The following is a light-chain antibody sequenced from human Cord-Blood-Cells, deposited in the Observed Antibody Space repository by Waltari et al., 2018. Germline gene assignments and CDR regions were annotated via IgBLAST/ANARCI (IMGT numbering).Light chain of an antibody. CDR1: QSVSSSY. J-gene: IGKJ3*01. CDR3: QQYGGSPQAVFT. CDR2: GAS. V-gene: IGKV3-20*01. Sequence: EIVLTQSPGTLSLSPGERATLSCRASQSVSSSYLAWYQQKPGHAPRLLIYGASSRATGIPDRFSGSGSGTDFTLTISRLEPEDFAVYYCQQYGGSPQAVFTFGPGTKVDIK.